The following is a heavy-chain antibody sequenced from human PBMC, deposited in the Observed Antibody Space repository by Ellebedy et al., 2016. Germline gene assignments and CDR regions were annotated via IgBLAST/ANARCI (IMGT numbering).Heavy chain of an antibody. J-gene: IGHJ5*02. CDR1: GYTFSRYH. CDR3: ARDVTIVGTTGDWLDP. D-gene: IGHD1-26*01. V-gene: IGHV1-18*04. Sequence: ASVKVSXXASGYTFSRYHPSWVRQAPGQGLEWMGWISPYNGNTNYAQNPQDRVTITTDTSTSTAYMELRGLRSDDTAVYYCARDVTIVGTTGDWLDPWGQGTLVTVSS. CDR2: ISPYNGNT.